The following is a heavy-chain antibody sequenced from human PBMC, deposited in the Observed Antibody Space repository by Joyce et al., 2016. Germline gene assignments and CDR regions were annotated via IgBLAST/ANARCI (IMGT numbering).Heavy chain of an antibody. D-gene: IGHD5-12*01. Sequence: QVQLVESGGGVVQPGRSLRLSCAASGFTFGSFAVHWVRQAPGKGLAWVAVISFDGRTKHYADSVKGRFTISRDNSKNTLHLDMNSLRTEDTAVYYCVKSRKYSGDDFDHWGQGTLVIVSS. CDR3: VKSRKYSGDDFDH. V-gene: IGHV3-30*17. CDR2: ISFDGRTK. J-gene: IGHJ4*02. CDR1: GFTFGSFA.